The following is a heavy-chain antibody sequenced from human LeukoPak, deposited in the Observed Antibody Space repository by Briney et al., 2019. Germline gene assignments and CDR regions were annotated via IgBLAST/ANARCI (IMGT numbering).Heavy chain of an antibody. D-gene: IGHD3-22*01. V-gene: IGHV1-2*02. Sequence: ASVKVFCKASGYTFTGYYMHWVRQAPGQGLEWMGWINPNSGGTNYGQKFQGRVTMTRDTSISTAYMELSRLRSDDTAVYYCASSLITSARIPDYWGQGTLVTVSS. J-gene: IGHJ4*02. CDR1: GYTFTGYY. CDR2: INPNSGGT. CDR3: ASSLITSARIPDY.